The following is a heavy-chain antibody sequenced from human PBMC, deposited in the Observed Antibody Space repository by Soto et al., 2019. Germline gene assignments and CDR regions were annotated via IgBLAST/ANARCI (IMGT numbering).Heavy chain of an antibody. CDR2: IIPIFGTA. CDR1: GGTFSSYA. J-gene: IGHJ6*02. D-gene: IGHD3-9*01. V-gene: IGHV1-69*06. CDR3: ARREYYDILTGYLAPRNGMDV. Sequence: ASVKVSCKASGGTFSSYAISWVRQAPGQGLEWMGGIIPIFGTANYAQKFQGRVTITADKSTSTAYMELSSLRSEDTAVYYCARREYYDILTGYLAPRNGMDVWGQGTTVTVSS.